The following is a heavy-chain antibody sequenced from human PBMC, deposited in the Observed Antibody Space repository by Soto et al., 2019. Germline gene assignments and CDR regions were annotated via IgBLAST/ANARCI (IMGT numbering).Heavy chain of an antibody. D-gene: IGHD3-3*01. CDR2: ISAYNGNT. V-gene: IGHV1-18*04. CDR1: AYTFTSYG. Sequence: SGEVSVGASAYTFTSYGISWLRQAAGQGREWVGWISAYNGNTNYEQKLQGRVTMTTDTSTSTAYMELRSLRSDDTAVYYCARDLGYYDFWSGFGSDYGMDVWGQGTTVTVSS. CDR3: ARDLGYYDFWSGFGSDYGMDV. J-gene: IGHJ6*02.